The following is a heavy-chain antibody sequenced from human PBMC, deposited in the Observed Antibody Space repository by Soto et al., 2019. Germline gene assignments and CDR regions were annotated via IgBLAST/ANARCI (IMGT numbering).Heavy chain of an antibody. CDR1: GYTFTSYY. V-gene: IGHV1-46*01. CDR2: INPSGGST. D-gene: IGHD2-8*01. Sequence: EASVKVSCKASGYTFTSYYMHWVRQAPGQGLEWMGIINPSGGSTSYAQKFQGRVTMTRDTSTSTVYMELSSLRSEDTAVYYCARGDGPTLVGDYLVYWGQGTLVTVSS. J-gene: IGHJ4*02. CDR3: ARGDGPTLVGDYLVY.